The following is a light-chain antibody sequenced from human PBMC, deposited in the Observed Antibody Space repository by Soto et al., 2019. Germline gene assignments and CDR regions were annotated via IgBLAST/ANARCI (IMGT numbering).Light chain of an antibody. V-gene: IGKV1-39*01. CDR2: AAS. CDR1: QSISSY. J-gene: IGKJ4*01. CDR3: HQYNSYHT. Sequence: DIQMTQSPSSLSASVGARVTITCRASQSISSYLNWYQQKPGKAPKLLIYAASSLQSGVPSRFSGSGSGTDFTLTISSLQPEDFATYYCHQYNSYHTFGGGTKVDIK.